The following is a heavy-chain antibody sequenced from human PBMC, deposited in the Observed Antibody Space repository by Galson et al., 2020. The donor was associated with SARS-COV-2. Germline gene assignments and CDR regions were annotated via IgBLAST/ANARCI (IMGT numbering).Heavy chain of an antibody. Sequence: SETLSLTCTVSGGSISSSSYYWGWIRQPPGKGLEWIGSIYYSGSTYYNPSLKSRVTISVDTSKNQFSLKLSSVTAADTAVYYCARRNYYYYMDVWGKGTTVTVSS. CDR3: ARRNYYYYMDV. CDR1: GGSISSSSYY. V-gene: IGHV4-39*01. J-gene: IGHJ6*03. CDR2: IYYSGST.